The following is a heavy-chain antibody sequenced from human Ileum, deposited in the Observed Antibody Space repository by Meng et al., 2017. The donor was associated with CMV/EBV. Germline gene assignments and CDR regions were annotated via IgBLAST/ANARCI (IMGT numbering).Heavy chain of an antibody. CDR3: ARAAARGVPVDL. CDR1: GGSLTSSY. Sequence: QLQLQEPGPRLLQPSQTLALTCTATGGSLTSSYWTWIRQPAGKGLEWIGRIHPTGTTDDNPSLRSRVSMTLDKSKNQFSLKLTSVTAADTAVYYCARAAARGVPVDLWGQGTLVTVSS. CDR2: IHPTGTT. J-gene: IGHJ5*02. V-gene: IGHV4-4*07. D-gene: IGHD3-10*01.